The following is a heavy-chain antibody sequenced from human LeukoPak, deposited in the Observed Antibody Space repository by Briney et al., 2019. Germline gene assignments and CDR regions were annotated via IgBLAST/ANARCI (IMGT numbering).Heavy chain of an antibody. CDR3: AREYYGDYVGYYYYYMDV. D-gene: IGHD4-17*01. V-gene: IGHV4-61*02. CDR2: IYTSGTT. J-gene: IGHJ6*03. CDR1: GVSISSGSYY. Sequence: PSETLSLTCTVSGVSISSGSYYWSWIRQPAGKGLEWIGRIYTSGTTNYNPSLKRRVTISADTSKNHFSLKLSSVTAADTAVYYCAREYYGDYVGYYYYYMDVWGKGTTVTISS.